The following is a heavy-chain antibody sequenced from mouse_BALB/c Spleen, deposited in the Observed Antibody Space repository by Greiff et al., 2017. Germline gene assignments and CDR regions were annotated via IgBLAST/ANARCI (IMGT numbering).Heavy chain of an antibody. Sequence: EVKVEESGPGLVKPSQSLSLTCTVTGYSITSDYAWNWIRQFPGNKLEWMGYISYSGSTSYNPSLKSRISITRDTSKNQFFLQLNSVTTEDTATYYCARSPFAYWGQGTLVTVSA. J-gene: IGHJ3*01. CDR3: ARSPFAY. CDR2: ISYSGST. V-gene: IGHV3-2*02. CDR1: GYSITSDYA.